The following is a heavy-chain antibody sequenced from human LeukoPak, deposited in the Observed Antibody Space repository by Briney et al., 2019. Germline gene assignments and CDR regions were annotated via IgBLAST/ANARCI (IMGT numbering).Heavy chain of an antibody. Sequence: ASVKVSCKASGYTFTSYGINWVRQATGQGLEWMGWMNPNSGNTGYAQKFQGRVTITRHTSVNTAYMELSSLRSEDTAVYYCARGSEPHYYDSSTLDFWGQGTLVTVSS. D-gene: IGHD3-22*01. CDR2: MNPNSGNT. J-gene: IGHJ4*02. CDR1: GYTFTSYG. V-gene: IGHV1-8*01. CDR3: ARGSEPHYYDSSTLDF.